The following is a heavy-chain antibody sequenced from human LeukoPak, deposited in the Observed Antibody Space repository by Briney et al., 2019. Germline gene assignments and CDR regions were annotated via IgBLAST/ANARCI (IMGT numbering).Heavy chain of an antibody. J-gene: IGHJ4*02. CDR2: IYYSGST. V-gene: IGHV4-59*01. Sequence: SETLSLTCTVSGGSISSYYWTWIRQPPGKGLEWIGYIYYSGSTNYNPSLKSRVTISLDTSKSQISLKLSSVTAADTAVYYCARGQRRLQDYWGQGTLVTVSS. CDR1: GGSISSYY. CDR3: ARGQRRLQDY.